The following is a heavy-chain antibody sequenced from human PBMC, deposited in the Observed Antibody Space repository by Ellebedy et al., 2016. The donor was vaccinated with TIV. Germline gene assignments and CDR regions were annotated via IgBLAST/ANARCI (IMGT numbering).Heavy chain of an antibody. CDR3: ARQLSPYYDILTGYPAHYYYYGMDV. D-gene: IGHD3-9*01. J-gene: IGHJ6*02. CDR2: IYPGDSDT. CDR1: GYSFTSYW. Sequence: GESLKISCKGSGYSFTSYWIGWVRQMPGKGLEWMGIIYPGDSDTRYSPSFQGPVTISADKSISTAYLQWSSLKASDTAMYYCARQLSPYYDILTGYPAHYYYYGMDVWGQGTTVTVSS. V-gene: IGHV5-51*01.